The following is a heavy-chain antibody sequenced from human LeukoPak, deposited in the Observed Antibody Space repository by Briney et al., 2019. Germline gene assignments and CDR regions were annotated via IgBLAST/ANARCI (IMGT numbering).Heavy chain of an antibody. V-gene: IGHV3-30-3*01. CDR1: GFTFSSNA. Sequence: PGRSLRLSCAASGFTFSSNAIHWVRQAPGKGLERVAEISYDGGNTYYADSVKGRFTISRDNSKNTLYLQMDSLRAEDTAVYYCARESLKLVPYDYWGQGTLVTVSS. D-gene: IGHD6-13*01. J-gene: IGHJ4*02. CDR2: ISYDGGNT. CDR3: ARESLKLVPYDY.